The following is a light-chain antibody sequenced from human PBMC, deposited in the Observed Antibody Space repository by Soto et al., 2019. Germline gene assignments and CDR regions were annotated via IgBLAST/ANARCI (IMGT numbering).Light chain of an antibody. V-gene: IGLV2-14*01. CDR3: SSYTSSSTVV. CDR2: DVS. CDR1: SSDVGGYND. Sequence: QSALTQPASVSGSPGQSITISCTGTSSDVGGYNDVSWYQQHPGKAPKLMIYDVSDRPSGVSNRFSGSKSGNTASLTISGLQAEDEADYYCSSYTSSSTVVFGGGTKLNVL. J-gene: IGLJ2*01.